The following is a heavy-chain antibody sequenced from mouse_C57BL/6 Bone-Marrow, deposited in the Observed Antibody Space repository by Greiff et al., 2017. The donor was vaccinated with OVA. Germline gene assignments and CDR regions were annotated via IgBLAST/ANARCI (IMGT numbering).Heavy chain of an antibody. CDR3: ARCPHYYGSNFEV. D-gene: IGHD1-1*01. CDR2: IYPGSGST. CDR1: GYTFTSYW. J-gene: IGHJ1*03. Sequence: VKLQQPGAELVKPGASVKMSCKASGYTFTSYWITWVKQRPGQGLEWIGDIYPGSGSTNYNEKFKSKATLTVDTSSSTAYMQLSSLTSEDSAVYYCARCPHYYGSNFEVWGTGTTVTVSS. V-gene: IGHV1-55*01.